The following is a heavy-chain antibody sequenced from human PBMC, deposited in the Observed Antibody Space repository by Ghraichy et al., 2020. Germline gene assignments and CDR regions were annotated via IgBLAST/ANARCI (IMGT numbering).Heavy chain of an antibody. J-gene: IGHJ4*02. CDR1: GFTFDDYA. D-gene: IGHD6-19*01. Sequence: GGSLRLSCAASGFTFDDYAMHWVRQAPGKGLEWVSGISWNSGSIGYADSVKGRFTISRDNAKNSLYLQMNSLRAEDTALYYCAKDTPRLLSSGWGMEIDYWGQGTLVTVSS. V-gene: IGHV3-9*01. CDR3: AKDTPRLLSSGWGMEIDY. CDR2: ISWNSGSI.